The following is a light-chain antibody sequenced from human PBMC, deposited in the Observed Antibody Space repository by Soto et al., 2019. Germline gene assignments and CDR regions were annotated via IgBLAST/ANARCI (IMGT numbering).Light chain of an antibody. V-gene: IGKV3-20*01. J-gene: IGKJ4*01. Sequence: EIVLTQSPGTLSLSPGERATLSCRASQSVSSNYLAWYRQKPGQAPRLLIYGASSRATGIPDRFSGSGSGTDFNLTISRLEPEDFAVYYCPQYGSSPLTFGGGTKVEIK. CDR2: GAS. CDR3: PQYGSSPLT. CDR1: QSVSSNY.